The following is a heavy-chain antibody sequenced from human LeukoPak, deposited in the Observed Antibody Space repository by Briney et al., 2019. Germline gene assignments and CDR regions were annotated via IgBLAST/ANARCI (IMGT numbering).Heavy chain of an antibody. D-gene: IGHD3-22*01. J-gene: IGHJ5*02. CDR3: ARPYYYDSRIDP. V-gene: IGHV4-30-4*01. Sequence: KPSQTLSLTCTVSGGSISSGDYYWSWIRQPPGKGLEWIAYMYYRGSTYYNPSLKSRVTMSADTAKNQFSLKLSSVTAADTAVYYCARPYYYDSRIDPWGQGTLVTVSS. CDR2: MYYRGST. CDR1: GGSISSGDYY.